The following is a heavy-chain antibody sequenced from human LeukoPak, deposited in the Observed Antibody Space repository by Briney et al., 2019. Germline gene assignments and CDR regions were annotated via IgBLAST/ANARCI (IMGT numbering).Heavy chain of an antibody. J-gene: IGHJ4*02. Sequence: PSETLSLTCAVYGGSFSGYYWSWIRQPPGKGLEWTGEINHSGSTNYNPSLKSRVTISVDTSKNQFSLKLSSVTAADTAVYYCARQDIAAPYYFDYWGQGTLVTVSS. V-gene: IGHV4-34*01. CDR2: INHSGST. CDR3: ARQDIAAPYYFDY. CDR1: GGSFSGYY. D-gene: IGHD6-13*01.